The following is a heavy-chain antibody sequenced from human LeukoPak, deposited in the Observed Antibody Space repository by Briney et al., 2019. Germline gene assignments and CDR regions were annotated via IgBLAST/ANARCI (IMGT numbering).Heavy chain of an antibody. Sequence: SETLSLACTVSGGSISNSYWTWIRQPPGKGLEWIGHIYYSGSTNYNPSLKSRVTISVDTSKNQFSLKLTSVNAADTAVYYCAREGYYGSGSNWFDPWGQGTLVTVSS. CDR3: AREGYYGSGSNWFDP. CDR1: GGSISNSY. V-gene: IGHV4-59*01. J-gene: IGHJ5*02. D-gene: IGHD3-10*01. CDR2: IYYSGST.